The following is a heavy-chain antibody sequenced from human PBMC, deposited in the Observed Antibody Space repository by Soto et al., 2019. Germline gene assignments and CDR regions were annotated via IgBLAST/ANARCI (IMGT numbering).Heavy chain of an antibody. Sequence: EVQLLESGGGLVQPGGSLRLSCAASGFRLSDSAVSWVRQAPGKGLEWVSSLTVTGDSAFYLDSVKGRFTISRDISKRTLYLQVKSLRAEDTAVYYCAKNGCSSPACYPYYYYVDVWGRGTTVTVSS. J-gene: IGHJ6*03. V-gene: IGHV3-23*01. CDR3: AKNGCSSPACYPYYYYVDV. CDR2: LTVTGDSA. D-gene: IGHD2-15*01. CDR1: GFRLSDSA.